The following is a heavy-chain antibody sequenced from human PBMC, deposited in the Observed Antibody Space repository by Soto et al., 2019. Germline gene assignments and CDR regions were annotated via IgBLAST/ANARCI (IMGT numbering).Heavy chain of an antibody. CDR1: GGSFSGYY. J-gene: IGHJ5*02. V-gene: IGHV4-34*01. D-gene: IGHD6-6*01. Sequence: SETLSLTCAVYGGSFSGYYWSWIRQPPGKGLEWIGEINHSGSTNYNPSLKSRVTISVDTSKNQFSLKLSSVTAADTAVYYCARGNGSSSHNWFDPWGQGTLVTVSS. CDR3: ARGNGSSSHNWFDP. CDR2: INHSGST.